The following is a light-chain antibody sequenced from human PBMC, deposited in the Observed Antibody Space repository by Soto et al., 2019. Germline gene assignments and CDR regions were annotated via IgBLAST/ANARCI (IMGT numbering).Light chain of an antibody. CDR1: QSVSNN. CDR2: GTS. CDR3: QQYSIWPKYT. Sequence: EIVMTQSPATLSLSPGERATLSCRASQSVSNNLAWYQQKHGQAPRLLIYGTSTRATCIPARFIGSGAGTDFTLTISSLQSADVAGYYCQQYSIWPKYTFVTGTKGDIK. J-gene: IGKJ3*01. V-gene: IGKV3-15*01.